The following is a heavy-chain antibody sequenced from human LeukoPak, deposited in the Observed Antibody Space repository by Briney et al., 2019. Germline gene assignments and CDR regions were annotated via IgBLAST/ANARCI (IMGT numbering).Heavy chain of an antibody. D-gene: IGHD3-22*01. V-gene: IGHV4-59*01. CDR1: GGSISSYY. J-gene: IGHJ4*02. Sequence: PSETLSLTCTVSGGSISSYYWSWIRQPPGKGLEWIGYIYYSGSTNYNPSLKSRVTISVDTSKNQFSLKLSSVTAADTAAYYCARGRYYYDSSGYLKYFDYWGQGTLVTVSS. CDR3: ARGRYYYDSSGYLKYFDY. CDR2: IYYSGST.